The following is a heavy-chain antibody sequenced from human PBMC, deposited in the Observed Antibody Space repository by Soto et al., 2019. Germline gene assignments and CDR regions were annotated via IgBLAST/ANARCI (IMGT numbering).Heavy chain of an antibody. CDR3: VTGCSGGSCYVMGQGPTGYFDY. Sequence: GGSLRLSCAASGFTFDDYAMHWVRQAPGKGLEWVSGISWNSGSIGYADSVKGRFTISRDNAKNSLYLQKNSLRAEDTALYYCVTGCSGGSCYVMGQGPTGYFDYWGQGTLVTVSS. V-gene: IGHV3-9*01. CDR2: ISWNSGSI. D-gene: IGHD2-15*01. J-gene: IGHJ4*02. CDR1: GFTFDDYA.